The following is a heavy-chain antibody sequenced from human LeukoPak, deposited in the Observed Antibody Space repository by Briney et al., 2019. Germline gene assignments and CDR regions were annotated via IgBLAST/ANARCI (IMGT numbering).Heavy chain of an antibody. CDR3: ARAYGRTGSYFDH. V-gene: IGHV4-34*01. CDR2: INHSGST. J-gene: IGHJ4*02. CDR1: GGSFSGYY. Sequence: PSETLSLTCAVYGGSFSGYYWSWIRQPPGKGLEWIGEINHSGSTNYNPSLKSRVTISVDTSKNQFSLKLSSVTAADTAVYYCARAYGRTGSYFDHWGQGTLVTVSS. D-gene: IGHD3-10*02.